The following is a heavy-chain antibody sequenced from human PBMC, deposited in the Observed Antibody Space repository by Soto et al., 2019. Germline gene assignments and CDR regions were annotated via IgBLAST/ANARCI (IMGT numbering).Heavy chain of an antibody. CDR1: GYTFTSYG. J-gene: IGHJ4*02. CDR2: ISAYNGNT. Sequence: GASVKVSCKASGYTFTSYGISWVRQAPGQGLEWMGWISAYNGNTNYARKLQGRVTMTTDTSTSTAYMELRSLRSDDTAVYYCARVRRPEASVYFDYWGQGTLVTVSS. CDR3: ARVRRPEASVYFDY. D-gene: IGHD1-26*01. V-gene: IGHV1-18*01.